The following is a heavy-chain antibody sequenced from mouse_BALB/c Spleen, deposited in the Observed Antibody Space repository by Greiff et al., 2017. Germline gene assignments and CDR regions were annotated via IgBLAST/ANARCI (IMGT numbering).Heavy chain of an antibody. CDR1: GFTFSSYC. CDR3: ARHDDLYAMDY. Sequence: EVQVVESGGDLVKPGGSLKLSCAASGFTFSSYCMPWVRQTPDKRLEWVATISSGGSYTYYPDSVKGRFTISRDNAKNTLYLQMSSLKSEDTAMYYCARHDDLYAMDYWGQGTSVTVSS. J-gene: IGHJ4*01. V-gene: IGHV5-6*01. D-gene: IGHD2-12*01. CDR2: ISSGGSYT.